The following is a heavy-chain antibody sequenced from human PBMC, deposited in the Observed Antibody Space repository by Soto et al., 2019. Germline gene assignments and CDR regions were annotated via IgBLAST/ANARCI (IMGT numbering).Heavy chain of an antibody. V-gene: IGHV4-30-4*01. CDR2: IYYSGNT. CDR1: GGSTSSDNY. J-gene: IGHJ4*02. Sequence: PSETLSLTCTVSGGSTSSDNYWSWIRQPPGKGLEWIGHIYYSGNTDYNPSLKSRLAISIDTSKNQFSLKLSSVTAADTAAYFCAREGGESSDGLYYFDYWGQGSLVTVSS. CDR3: AREGGESSDGLYYFDY. D-gene: IGHD3-16*01.